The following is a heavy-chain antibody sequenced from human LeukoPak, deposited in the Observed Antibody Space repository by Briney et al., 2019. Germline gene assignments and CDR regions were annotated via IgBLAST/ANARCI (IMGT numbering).Heavy chain of an antibody. CDR2: IGASGGST. D-gene: IGHD4-17*01. CDR1: GFTFSSYA. Sequence: GGSLRLSCATSGFTFSSYAMSWVRQAPGKGLEWVSGIGASGGSTYYADSVKGRFTISRDNSKNTLYLQMNSLRAEDTAVYYCARGLTVTKDAFDIWGQGTMVTVSS. V-gene: IGHV3-23*01. J-gene: IGHJ3*02. CDR3: ARGLTVTKDAFDI.